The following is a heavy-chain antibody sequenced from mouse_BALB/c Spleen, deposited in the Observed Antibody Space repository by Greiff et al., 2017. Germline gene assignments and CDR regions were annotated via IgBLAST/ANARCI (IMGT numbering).Heavy chain of an antibody. V-gene: IGHV5-17*02. Sequence: VQLKESGGGLVQPGGSRKLSCAASGFTFSSFGMHWVRQAPEKGLEWVAYISSGSSTIYYADTVKGRFTISRDNPKNTLFLQMTSLRSEDTAMYYCSYGNYVRYAMDYWGQGTSVTVSS. D-gene: IGHD2-1*01. CDR3: SYGNYVRYAMDY. CDR2: ISSGSSTI. CDR1: GFTFSSFG. J-gene: IGHJ4*01.